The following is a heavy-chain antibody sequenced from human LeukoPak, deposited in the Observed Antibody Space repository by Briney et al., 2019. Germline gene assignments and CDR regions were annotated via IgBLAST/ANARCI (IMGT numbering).Heavy chain of an antibody. D-gene: IGHD3-10*01. Sequence: LSGGSLRLSCAASGFTFSSYWMSWVRQAPGKGLEWVANIKQDGSEKNYVDSVKGRFTISRDNAKNSLYLQMNSLRAEDTAVYYCARAGQEWFGELGFDSWGQGTLVTVSS. CDR1: GFTFSSYW. CDR2: IKQDGSEK. CDR3: ARAGQEWFGELGFDS. J-gene: IGHJ4*02. V-gene: IGHV3-7*01.